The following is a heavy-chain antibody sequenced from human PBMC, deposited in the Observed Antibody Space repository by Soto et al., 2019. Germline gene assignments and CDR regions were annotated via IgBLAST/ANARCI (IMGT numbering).Heavy chain of an antibody. V-gene: IGHV3-23*01. CDR2: VNVDDST. CDR1: GFTFSSYA. J-gene: IGHJ4*02. Sequence: GGSLRLSCAASGFTFSSYAMSWVRQAPGKGLEWVSSVNVDDSTYYANSVKGRFTISRDNSKNTVNLQMNSLRAEDTAVYYCAKNYYLDNWAQGTLVTVSS. CDR3: AKNYYLDN.